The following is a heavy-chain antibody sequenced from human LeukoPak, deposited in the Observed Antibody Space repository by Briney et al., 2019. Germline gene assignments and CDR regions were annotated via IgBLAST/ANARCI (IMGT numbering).Heavy chain of an antibody. CDR3: AKEYGSGSYTPPDY. CDR2: LNGDGTNI. J-gene: IGHJ4*02. D-gene: IGHD3-10*01. V-gene: IGHV3-74*01. CDR1: GFTFSNYW. Sequence: GGSLRLSCVASGFTFSNYWMQWVRQVPGKGLVWVSRLNGDGTNIIYADSVKGRFTISRDNAENTLYLQVNSLRAEDTAVYYCAKEYGSGSYTPPDYWGQGTLVTVSS.